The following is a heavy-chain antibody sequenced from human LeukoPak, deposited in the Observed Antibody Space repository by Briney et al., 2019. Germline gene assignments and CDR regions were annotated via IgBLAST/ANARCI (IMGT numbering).Heavy chain of an antibody. J-gene: IGHJ4*02. CDR3: ARDRDDMLTGYWRMTPFDY. CDR2: ISVYNGNT. V-gene: IGHV1-18*01. D-gene: IGHD3-9*01. Sequence: ASVKVSCKASGYTFTSYGISWVRQAPGQGLEWMGWISVYNGNTNYAQMLQGRVTMTTDTSTSTAYMELRSLRSDDTAVYYCARDRDDMLTGYWRMTPFDYWGQGTLVTVSS. CDR1: GYTFTSYG.